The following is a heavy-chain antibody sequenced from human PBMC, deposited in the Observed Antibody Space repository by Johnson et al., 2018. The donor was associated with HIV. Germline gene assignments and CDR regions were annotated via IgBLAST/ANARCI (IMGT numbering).Heavy chain of an antibody. CDR1: GFTFSSYG. V-gene: IGHV3-30*18. J-gene: IGHJ3*02. Sequence: QMLLVESGGGLVQPGRSLRLSCAASGFTFSSYGMHWVRQAPGKGLEWVAVISYDGSNKYYADSVKGRFTISRDNSKNTLYLQMNSLRAEDTAVYYCAKDLPRIRIPTKDDAFDIWGQGTMVTVSS. D-gene: IGHD1-26*01. CDR3: AKDLPRIRIPTKDDAFDI. CDR2: ISYDGSNK.